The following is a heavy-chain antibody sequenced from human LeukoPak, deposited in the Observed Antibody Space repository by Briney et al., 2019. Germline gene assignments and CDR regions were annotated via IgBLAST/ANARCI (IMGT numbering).Heavy chain of an antibody. J-gene: IGHJ4*02. Sequence: GRSLRLSCAASGFTFSNYEMNWIRQAPGKGPEWISYISNSGNTKYYADSVKGRFSISRDNANNSVYLQMNNLRAEDTAVYYCAAVIDYWGQGTLVTVSS. CDR1: GFTFSNYE. CDR3: AAVIDY. V-gene: IGHV3-48*03. CDR2: ISNSGNTK.